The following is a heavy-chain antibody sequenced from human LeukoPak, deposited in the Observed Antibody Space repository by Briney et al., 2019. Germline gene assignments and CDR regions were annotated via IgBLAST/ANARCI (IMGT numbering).Heavy chain of an antibody. CDR3: ARVDVVAVAGQDY. CDR2: IIPILGIA. J-gene: IGHJ4*02. V-gene: IGHV1-69*04. Sequence: SVKVSCKASGGTFSSYAISWVRQAPGQGLEWMGRIIPILGIANYAQKFQGRVTITADKSTSTAYIELSSLRSEDTAVYYCARVDVVAVAGQDYWGQGTLVTVSS. D-gene: IGHD6-19*01. CDR1: GGTFSSYA.